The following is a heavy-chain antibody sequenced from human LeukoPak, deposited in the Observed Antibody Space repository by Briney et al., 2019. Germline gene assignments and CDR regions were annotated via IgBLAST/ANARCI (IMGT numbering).Heavy chain of an antibody. D-gene: IGHD3-22*01. J-gene: IGHJ4*02. CDR3: ARSPPGWYYDNSGQYYFDT. V-gene: IGHV4-61*03. CDR1: GGSISSGGYY. CDR2: IYYSGST. Sequence: SETLSLTCTVSGGSISSGGYYWSWIRQHPGKGLEWMGYIYYSGSTNYNPSLKSRVTISLDTSKTHFSLTLSSLTAADTAVYYCARSPPGWYYDNSGQYYFDTWGQGALVTVSS.